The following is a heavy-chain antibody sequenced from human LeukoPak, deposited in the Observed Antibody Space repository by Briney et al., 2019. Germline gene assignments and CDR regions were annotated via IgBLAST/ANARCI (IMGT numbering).Heavy chain of an antibody. CDR3: ARNLGYGFWSGYSPTAY. J-gene: IGHJ4*02. CDR2: ISSSSSYI. Sequence: GGSLRLSCAASGFTFSSYSMTWVRQAPGKGLEWVSSISSSSSYIYYADSVKGRFTISRDNAKNSLYLQMNSLRAEDTAVYYCARNLGYGFWSGYSPTAYWGQGTLVTVSS. V-gene: IGHV3-21*01. CDR1: GFTFSSYS. D-gene: IGHD3-3*01.